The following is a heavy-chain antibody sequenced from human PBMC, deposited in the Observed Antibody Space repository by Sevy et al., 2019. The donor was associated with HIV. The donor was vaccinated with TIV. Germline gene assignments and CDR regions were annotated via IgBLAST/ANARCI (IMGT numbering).Heavy chain of an antibody. CDR1: EFTFSNFG. CDR2: IRYDGSDK. J-gene: IGHJ4*02. Sequence: GGSLRLSCTASEFTFSNFGMHWVRQVPGKGLEWVTFIRYDGSDKYYAASVKGRFTISRDDSKNTLYLQMDSLRAEDTAIYYCAKDLAGPGRRYFDYWGQGTLVTVSS. D-gene: IGHD6-13*01. V-gene: IGHV3-30*02. CDR3: AKDLAGPGRRYFDY.